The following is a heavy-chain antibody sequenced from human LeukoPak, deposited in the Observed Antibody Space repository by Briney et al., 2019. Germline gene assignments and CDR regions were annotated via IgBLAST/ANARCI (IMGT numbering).Heavy chain of an antibody. CDR1: GFTFDSYG. D-gene: IGHD6-13*01. CDR2: ISHDGSNK. Sequence: GRSLRLSCAASGFTFDSYGIHWVRQAPGKGLEWVALISHDGSNKYYADSVKGRFTISRDNSKNMLYLQMNSLRAEDTAVYYCARDRGSSWVLEGFDYWGQGTLVTVSS. CDR3: ARDRGSSWVLEGFDY. V-gene: IGHV3-30*03. J-gene: IGHJ4*02.